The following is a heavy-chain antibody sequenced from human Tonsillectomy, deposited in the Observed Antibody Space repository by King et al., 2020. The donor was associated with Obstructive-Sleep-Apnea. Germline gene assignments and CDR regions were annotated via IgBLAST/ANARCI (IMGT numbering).Heavy chain of an antibody. CDR2: ISYDGSNK. D-gene: IGHD4-17*01. V-gene: IGHV3-30-3*01. Sequence: VQLVESGGGVVQPGRSLRLSCAASGFTFSSYAMHWVRQAPGKGLEWVAVISYDGSNKYYADSVKGRFTISRDNSKNTLYLQMNSLRAEDTAVYYCARDGGDYGDYVGYFDYWGQGTLVTVSS. CDR3: ARDGGDYGDYVGYFDY. J-gene: IGHJ4*02. CDR1: GFTFSSYA.